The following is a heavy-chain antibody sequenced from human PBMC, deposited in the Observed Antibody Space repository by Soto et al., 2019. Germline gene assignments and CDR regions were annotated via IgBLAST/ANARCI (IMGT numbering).Heavy chain of an antibody. J-gene: IGHJ4*02. CDR2: IKSKTDGGTT. CDR1: GFTFSNAW. V-gene: IGHV3-15*01. D-gene: IGHD3-3*01. CDR3: TSRTPRATIFGVARPFDY. Sequence: GGSLRLSCAASGFTFSNAWMSWVRQAPGKGLEWVGRIKSKTDGGTTDYAAPVKGRFTISRDDPKNTLYLQMNSLKTEDTAVYYCTSRTPRATIFGVARPFDYWGQGTLVTVSS.